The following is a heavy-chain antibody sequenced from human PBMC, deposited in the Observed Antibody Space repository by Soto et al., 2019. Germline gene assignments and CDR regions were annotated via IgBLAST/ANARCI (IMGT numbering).Heavy chain of an antibody. V-gene: IGHV4-61*01. CDR2: IDYSGST. CDR1: GGSVSSGSYY. J-gene: IGHJ4*02. D-gene: IGHD3-10*01. CDR3: ARDCSYGSGSYGDY. Sequence: SETLSLTCTVSGGSVSSGSYYWSWVRQPPGKALEWIGFIDYSGSTNYNPSFKSRITISIHTSKNQFSLKLTSVTPADTAVYFCARDCSYGSGSYGDYWGQGTLVTVSS.